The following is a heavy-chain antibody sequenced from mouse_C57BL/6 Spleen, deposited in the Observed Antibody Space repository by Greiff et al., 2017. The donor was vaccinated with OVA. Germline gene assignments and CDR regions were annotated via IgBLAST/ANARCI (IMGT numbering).Heavy chain of an antibody. Sequence: VQLQQSGPELVKPGASVKISCKASGYTFTDYYMNWVKQSHGKSLEWIGDINPNNGGTSYNQKFKGKATLTVDKSSSTAYMELRSLTSEDSAVYYCARDHYGGGYFDYWGQGTTLTVSS. CDR1: GYTFTDYY. D-gene: IGHD1-1*01. CDR2: INPNNGGT. CDR3: ARDHYGGGYFDY. V-gene: IGHV1-26*01. J-gene: IGHJ2*01.